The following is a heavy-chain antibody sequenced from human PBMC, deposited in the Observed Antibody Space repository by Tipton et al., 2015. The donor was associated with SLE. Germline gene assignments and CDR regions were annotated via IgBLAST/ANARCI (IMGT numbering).Heavy chain of an antibody. D-gene: IGHD6-25*01. CDR3: ARRAAWWYFDL. CDR1: GYSISSSYY. Sequence: TLSLTCAVSGYSISSSYYWGWIRQPPGGGLEWIGSFCCGGSTYRNPSLKSRVTISADMSKNQFSLTLSDVSAADTAVYFCARRAAWWYFDLWGRGTLVTVSS. V-gene: IGHV4-38-2*01. CDR2: FCCGGST. J-gene: IGHJ2*01.